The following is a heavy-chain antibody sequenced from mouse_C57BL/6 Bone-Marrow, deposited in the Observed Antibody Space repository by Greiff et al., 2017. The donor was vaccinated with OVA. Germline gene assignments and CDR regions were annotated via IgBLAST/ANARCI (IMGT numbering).Heavy chain of an antibody. D-gene: IGHD1-1*01. CDR2: IYPYNGVS. CDR3: ARFPYYYGSSYDYAMDY. CDR1: GYSFTGYY. J-gene: IGHJ4*01. V-gene: IGHV1-31*01. Sequence: EVQRVESGPELVKPGASVKISCKASGYSFTGYYMHWVKQSHGNILDWIGYIYPYNGVSSYNQKFKGKATLTVDKSSSTAYMELRSLTSEDSAVYYCARFPYYYGSSYDYAMDYWGQGTSVTVSS.